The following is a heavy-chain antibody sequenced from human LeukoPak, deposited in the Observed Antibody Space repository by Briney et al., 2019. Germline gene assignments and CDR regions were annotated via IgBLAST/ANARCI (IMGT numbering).Heavy chain of an antibody. J-gene: IGHJ4*02. Sequence: SQTLSLTCVISGDEISRSTSAWYWVRQSPSRGLEWLGRTYFKSTWYKDYALSVKSRVSITPDTSKNQFSLHLNSLTPEDTAVYYCARAAYFYDDSNFPRTFDYWGQGTPVTVSS. CDR3: ARAAYFYDDSNFPRTFDY. V-gene: IGHV6-1*01. CDR2: TYFKSTWYK. D-gene: IGHD3-22*01. CDR1: GDEISRSTSA.